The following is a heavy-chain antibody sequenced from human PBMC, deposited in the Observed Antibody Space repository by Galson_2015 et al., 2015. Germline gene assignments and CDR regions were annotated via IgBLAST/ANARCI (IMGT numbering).Heavy chain of an antibody. V-gene: IGHV3-21*04. Sequence: SLRLSCAASGFTFSSYGMSWVRQAPGKGLEWVGSISSSSSYIYYADSVQGRFTISRDISKNTLYLQMNSLRAEDTAVYYCAKGRGVAVSSYFDYWGQGTLVTVSS. CDR1: GFTFSSYG. CDR3: AKGRGVAVSSYFDY. J-gene: IGHJ4*02. CDR2: ISSSSSYI. D-gene: IGHD2-15*01.